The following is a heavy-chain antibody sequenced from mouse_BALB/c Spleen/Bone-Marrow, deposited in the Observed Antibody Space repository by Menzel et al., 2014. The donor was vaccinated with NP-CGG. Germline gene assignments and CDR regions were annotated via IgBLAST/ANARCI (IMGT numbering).Heavy chain of an antibody. CDR1: GFTFTDNY. V-gene: IGHV7-3*02. J-gene: IGHJ3*01. CDR3: ARDSDWFAY. Sequence: DVMLVESGGGLVQPGGSLRLSCATSGFTFTDNYMTWVRQPPGKALEWLGFIRNKANGYTTEYSASVKGRFTISRDNSQSILYPQMNTLRAEDSATYYCARDSDWFAYWGQGTLVAVSA. CDR2: IRNKANGYTT.